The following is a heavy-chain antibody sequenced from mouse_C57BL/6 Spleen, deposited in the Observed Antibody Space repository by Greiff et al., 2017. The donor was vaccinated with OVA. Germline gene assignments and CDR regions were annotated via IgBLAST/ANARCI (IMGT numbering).Heavy chain of an antibody. Sequence: EVQLQQSGPELVKPGASVKMSCKASGYTFTDYNMHWVKQSHGKSLEWIGYINPNNGGTSYNQKFKGKATLTVNKSSSTAYMELRSLTSEDSAVYYCAREPYSTYYFDYWGQGTTLTVSS. J-gene: IGHJ2*01. CDR2: INPNNGGT. CDR3: AREPYSTYYFDY. V-gene: IGHV1-22*01. CDR1: GYTFTDYN. D-gene: IGHD2-5*01.